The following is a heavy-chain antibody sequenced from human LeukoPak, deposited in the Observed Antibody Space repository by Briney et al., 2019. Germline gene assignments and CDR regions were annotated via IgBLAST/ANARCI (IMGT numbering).Heavy chain of an antibody. CDR1: GGSISSYY. CDR3: AREHDYDDY. V-gene: IGHV4-59*12. Sequence: SETLSLTCTVSGGSISSYYWSWIRQSPGKGLEYIGDIYYSGSTNYNPSLKSRVTISLDTSENQFSLNLNSVTAADTAVHYCAREHDYDDYWGQGTLVTVSS. CDR2: IYYSGST. J-gene: IGHJ4*02.